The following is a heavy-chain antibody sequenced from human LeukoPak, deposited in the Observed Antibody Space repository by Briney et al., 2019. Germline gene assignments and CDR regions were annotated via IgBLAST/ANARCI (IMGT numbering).Heavy chain of an antibody. CDR3: ARSSIRDGYNF. CDR2: IYYTGTT. CDR1: GESISGFY. V-gene: IGHV4-59*08. D-gene: IGHD5-24*01. J-gene: IGHJ4*02. Sequence: SETLSLTCTVSGESISGFYWNWIRQPPGKGLEWIGYIYYTGTTNYNPSLKSRVTISIDTSKNQFSLKLSSVTAADTAVYYCARSSIRDGYNFWGQGTLVTVSS.